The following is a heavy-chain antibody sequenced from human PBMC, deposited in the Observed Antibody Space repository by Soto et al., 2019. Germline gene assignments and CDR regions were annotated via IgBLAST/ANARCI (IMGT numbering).Heavy chain of an antibody. J-gene: IGHJ6*02. CDR3: AKSLSGTNYGMDV. V-gene: IGHV3-23*01. CDR1: GFTFSIYA. D-gene: IGHD1-7*01. CDR2: GSGGGT. Sequence: GGSLRLSCAASGFTFSIYAVSWVRQAPGKGLEWVSTGSGGGTYYADSVRGRFTISRDDSKNMLYLQMSGLRAEDTAVYYCAKSLSGTNYGMDVWGQGTTVTVSS.